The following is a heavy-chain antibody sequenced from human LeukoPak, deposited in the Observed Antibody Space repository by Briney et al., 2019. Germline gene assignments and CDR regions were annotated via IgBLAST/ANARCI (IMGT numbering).Heavy chain of an antibody. CDR3: APGDCGSSISCYDYFDY. CDR2: INPNSGGT. J-gene: IGHJ4*02. CDR1: GYTFTGNY. V-gene: IGHV1-2*02. D-gene: IGHD2-2*01. Sequence: GASVKVSCKASGYTFTGNYMHWVRQAPGQGLEWMGWINPNSGGTNYAQKFQGRVTMTRDTSISTAYMELSRLTYDDTAVYYCAPGDCGSSISCYDYFDYWGQGTLVTVSS.